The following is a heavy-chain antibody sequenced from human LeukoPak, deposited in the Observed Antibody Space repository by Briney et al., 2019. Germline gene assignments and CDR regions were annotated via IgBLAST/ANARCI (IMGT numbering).Heavy chain of an antibody. CDR1: GFTFSSYW. Sequence: PGGSLRLSCAASGFTFSSYWMSWVRQAPGKGLEWVANIKQDGSEKYFVDSVKGRFTISRDNAKNSLYLQMNSLRAEDTAVYYCARVSGDPYCSSTSCYWVFYYYYYMDVWGKGTTVTVSS. CDR3: ARVSGDPYCSSTSCYWVFYYYYYMDV. CDR2: IKQDGSEK. V-gene: IGHV3-7*01. D-gene: IGHD2-2*01. J-gene: IGHJ6*03.